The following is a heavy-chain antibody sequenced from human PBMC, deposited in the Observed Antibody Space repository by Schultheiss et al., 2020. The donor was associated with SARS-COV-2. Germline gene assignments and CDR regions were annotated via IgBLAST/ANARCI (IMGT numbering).Heavy chain of an antibody. D-gene: IGHD4-17*01. CDR3: ARDSDYGDYDNWFDP. V-gene: IGHV1-2*02. CDR2: INPNSGGT. J-gene: IGHJ5*02. CDR1: GYTFTGYY. Sequence: ASVKVSCKASGYTFTGYYMHWVRQAPGQGLEWMGWINPNSGGTNYAQKFQGRVTMTRNTSISTAYMELSSLRSEDTAVYYCARDSDYGDYDNWFDPWGQGTLVTVSS.